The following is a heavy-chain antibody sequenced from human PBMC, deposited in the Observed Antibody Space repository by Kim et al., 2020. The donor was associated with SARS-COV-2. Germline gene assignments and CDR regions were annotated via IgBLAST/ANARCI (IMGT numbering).Heavy chain of an antibody. CDR3: AKCRGKQLQRYPFDY. CDR1: GFTFSIYG. J-gene: IGHJ4*02. V-gene: IGHV3-30*18. CDR2: ISYDGSNK. D-gene: IGHD5-18*01. Sequence: GGSLRLSCAASGFTFSIYGMHWVRQAPGKGLEWVAVISYDGSNKYYADSVKGRFTISRDNSKNTLYLQMNSLRAEDTAVYYCAKCRGKQLQRYPFDYWGQGTLVTVSS.